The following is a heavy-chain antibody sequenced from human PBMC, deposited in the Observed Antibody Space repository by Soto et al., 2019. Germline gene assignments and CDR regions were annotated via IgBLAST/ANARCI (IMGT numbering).Heavy chain of an antibody. Sequence: ASVKVSCKASGYTFTSYYMHWVRQAPGQGLEWMGIINPSGGSTSYAQKLQGRVTMTRDTSTSTVYMELSSLRSEDTAVYYCARANYYDSSGYGAFDIWGQGTMVTVSS. J-gene: IGHJ3*02. CDR3: ARANYYDSSGYGAFDI. CDR2: INPSGGST. V-gene: IGHV1-46*01. D-gene: IGHD3-22*01. CDR1: GYTFTSYY.